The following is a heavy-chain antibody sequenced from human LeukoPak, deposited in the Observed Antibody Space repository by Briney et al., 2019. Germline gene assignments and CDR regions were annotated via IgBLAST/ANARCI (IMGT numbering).Heavy chain of an antibody. J-gene: IGHJ4*02. Sequence: SETLSLTCAVYGGSFSGYYWSWIRQPPGKGLEWIGEINHSGSTNYNPSLKSRVTISVDTSKNQFSLKLSSVTAADTAVYYCARSFPHKKYCSSTSCYINQPYGDWGQGTLVTVSS. V-gene: IGHV4-34*01. CDR2: INHSGST. D-gene: IGHD2-2*02. CDR3: ARSFPHKKYCSSTSCYINQPYGD. CDR1: GGSFSGYY.